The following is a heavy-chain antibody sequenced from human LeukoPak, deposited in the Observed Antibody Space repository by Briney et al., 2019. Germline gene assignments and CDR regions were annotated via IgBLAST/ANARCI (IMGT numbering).Heavy chain of an antibody. D-gene: IGHD3-3*01. Sequence: SETLSLTCAVYGGSFSGYYWSWIRQPPGKGLEWIGYIYYSGSTNYNPSLKSRVTISVDTSKNQFSLKLSSVTAADTAVYYCARGYDFWSGYYRGNYYYGMDVWGQGTTVTVSS. CDR2: IYYSGST. J-gene: IGHJ6*02. CDR1: GGSFSGYY. V-gene: IGHV4-59*01. CDR3: ARGYDFWSGYYRGNYYYGMDV.